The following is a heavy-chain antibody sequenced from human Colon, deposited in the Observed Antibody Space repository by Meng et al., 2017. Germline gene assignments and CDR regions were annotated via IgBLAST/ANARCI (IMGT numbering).Heavy chain of an antibody. CDR3: TKDGSGWSAY. CDR1: GFAFRSYW. CDR2: IKPDGGEE. J-gene: IGHJ4*02. Sequence: GGSLRLSCAASGFAFRSYWVGWVRQVPGKGLEWVANIKPDGGEEYYLDSVRGRFTISRDNAKNSLYLQMNSLRAEDTAVYYCTKDGSGWSAYWGQGTLVTVSS. V-gene: IGHV3-7*01. D-gene: IGHD6-19*01.